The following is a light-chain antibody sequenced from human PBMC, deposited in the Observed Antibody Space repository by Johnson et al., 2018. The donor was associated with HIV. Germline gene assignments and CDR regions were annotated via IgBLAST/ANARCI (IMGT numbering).Light chain of an antibody. CDR3: GTWDSSLSAGGYV. CDR1: SSNIGNNY. V-gene: IGLV1-51*02. Sequence: QSVLTQPPSVYAAPGQKVTISCSGSSSNIGNNYVSWYQQLPGTAPKLLIYENNKRPSGIPDRFSGSKSGTSATLGITGLQTGDAADYYCGTWDSSLSAGGYVFGTGTKVTVL. CDR2: ENN. J-gene: IGLJ1*01.